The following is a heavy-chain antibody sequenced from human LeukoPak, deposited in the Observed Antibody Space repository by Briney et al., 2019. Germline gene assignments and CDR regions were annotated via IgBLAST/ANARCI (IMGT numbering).Heavy chain of an antibody. CDR2: IYTSGST. Sequence: PSETQSLTCTVSGGSISSYYWSWIRQPAGKGLEWIGRIYTSGSTNYNPSLKSRVTMSVDTSKNQFSLKLSSVTAADTAVYYCAREVDIVATTAFDYWGQGTLVTVSS. J-gene: IGHJ4*02. D-gene: IGHD5-12*01. CDR3: AREVDIVATTAFDY. CDR1: GGSISSYY. V-gene: IGHV4-4*07.